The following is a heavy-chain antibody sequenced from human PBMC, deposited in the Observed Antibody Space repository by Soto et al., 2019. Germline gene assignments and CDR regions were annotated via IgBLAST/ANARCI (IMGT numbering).Heavy chain of an antibody. V-gene: IGHV3-53*01. CDR2: IYSGGST. D-gene: IGHD2-15*01. J-gene: IGHJ4*02. Sequence: GGSLRLSCAASGFTVSSNYMSWVRQAPGKGLEWVSVIYSGGSTYYADSVKGRFTISRDNSKNTLYLQMNSLRAEDTAVYYCAKDQTVVPTDYWGQGTLVTVSS. CDR1: GFTVSSNY. CDR3: AKDQTVVPTDY.